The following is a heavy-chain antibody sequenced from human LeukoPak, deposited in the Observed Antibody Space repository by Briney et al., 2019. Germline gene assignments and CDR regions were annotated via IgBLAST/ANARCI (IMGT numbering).Heavy chain of an antibody. J-gene: IGHJ2*01. Sequence: GGSLRLSCVGSGFTFSRFEMNWVRQAPGKGLEWVSFISTSGTTIYHADSVKGRFTISRDNAKNSLFLQMNSLRAEDTAVYYCARVLGYFDLWGRGTLVTVSS. CDR2: ISTSGTTI. D-gene: IGHD4/OR15-4a*01. CDR1: GFTFSRFE. CDR3: ARVLGYFDL. V-gene: IGHV3-48*03.